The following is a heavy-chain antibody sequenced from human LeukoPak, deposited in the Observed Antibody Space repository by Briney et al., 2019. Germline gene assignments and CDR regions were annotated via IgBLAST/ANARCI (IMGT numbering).Heavy chain of an antibody. CDR2: INHSGST. J-gene: IGHJ4*02. Sequence: SETLSLTCAVYGGSFSGYYWSWIRQPPGKGLEWIGEINHSGSTNYNPSLKSRVTISVDTSKNQFSLKLSSVAAADTAVYYCARGGIVTGYYPLDYWGQGTLVTVSS. CDR3: ARGGIVTGYYPLDY. D-gene: IGHD3-9*01. V-gene: IGHV4-34*01. CDR1: GGSFSGYY.